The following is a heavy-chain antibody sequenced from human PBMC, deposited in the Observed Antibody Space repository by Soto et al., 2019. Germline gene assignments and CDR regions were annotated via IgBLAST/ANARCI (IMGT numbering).Heavy chain of an antibody. V-gene: IGHV1-69*13. Sequence: SVKVSCKASGGTFSSYAISWVRQAPGQGLEWMGGIIPIFGTANYAQKFQGRVTITADESTSTAYMELSSLRSEDTAVYYCAREYSSSFSLFDYWGQGTLVTVSS. CDR2: IIPIFGTA. J-gene: IGHJ4*02. D-gene: IGHD6-6*01. CDR1: GGTFSSYA. CDR3: AREYSSSFSLFDY.